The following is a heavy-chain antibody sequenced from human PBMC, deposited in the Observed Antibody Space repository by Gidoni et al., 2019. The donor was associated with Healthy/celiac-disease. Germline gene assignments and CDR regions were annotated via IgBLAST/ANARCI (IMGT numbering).Heavy chain of an antibody. CDR1: GFTFSSYA. J-gene: IGHJ4*02. CDR2: IRGSGGST. Sequence: EVQLLESGGGLVQPGGSLRLSCSASGFTFSSYAMSWVRQAPGKGLEWVAAIRGSGGSTYYADSVKGRFTISRDNSKNTLYLQMNSLRAEDTAVYYCAKHSLRFLEWLLYIDYWGQGTLVTVSS. CDR3: AKHSLRFLEWLLYIDY. D-gene: IGHD3-3*01. V-gene: IGHV3-23*01.